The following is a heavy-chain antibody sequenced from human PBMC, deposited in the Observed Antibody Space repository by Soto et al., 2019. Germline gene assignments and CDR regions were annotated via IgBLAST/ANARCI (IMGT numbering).Heavy chain of an antibody. D-gene: IGHD3-3*01. CDR1: GFTFSSYW. Sequence: EVQLVESGGGLVQPGGSLRLSCAASGFTFSSYWMSWVRQAPGKGLEWVANIKQDGSEKYYVDSVKGRFTISRDNAKNSLYLQMNSLRAEDTAVYYCARRSHRDDFWSGYHSYFDYWGQGTLVTVSS. CDR2: IKQDGSEK. J-gene: IGHJ4*02. V-gene: IGHV3-7*01. CDR3: ARRSHRDDFWSGYHSYFDY.